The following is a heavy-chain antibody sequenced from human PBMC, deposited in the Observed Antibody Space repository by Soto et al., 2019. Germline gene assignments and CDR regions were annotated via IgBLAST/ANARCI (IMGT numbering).Heavy chain of an antibody. CDR3: ARARSNYGSNWFDP. D-gene: IGHD4-4*01. CDR2: INPNSGGT. V-gene: IGHV1-2*04. CDR1: GYTFTGYY. Sequence: QVQLVQSGAEVKKPGASVKVSCKASGYTFTGYYVHWVQQAPGQGLEWMGWINPNSGGTNYAQNFQGWVTMTRDTSISTAYMELSRLSFDDTAVYYCARARSNYGSNWFDPWGQGTLVTVSS. J-gene: IGHJ5*02.